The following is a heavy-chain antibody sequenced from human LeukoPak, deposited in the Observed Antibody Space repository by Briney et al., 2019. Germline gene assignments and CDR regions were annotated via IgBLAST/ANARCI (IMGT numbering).Heavy chain of an antibody. CDR3: ARQIYCGGDCYSDYYFDY. J-gene: IGHJ4*02. CDR2: IYPGDSGT. D-gene: IGHD2-21*02. CDR1: GYSFTNYW. Sequence: GESLKISSKASGYSFTNYWIGWVRQMPGKGLEWMGIIYPGDSGTRYSPSFQGQVTISADKPISTAYLQWSSLKASDTAMYYCARQIYCGGDCYSDYYFDYWGQGTLVSVSS. V-gene: IGHV5-51*01.